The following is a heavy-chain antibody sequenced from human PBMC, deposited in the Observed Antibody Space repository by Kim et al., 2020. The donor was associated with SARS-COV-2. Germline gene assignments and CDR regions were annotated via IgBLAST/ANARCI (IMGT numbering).Heavy chain of an antibody. CDR2: IKQDGSEK. D-gene: IGHD3-10*01. CDR1: GFTFSSYW. V-gene: IGHV3-7*01. Sequence: GGSLRLSCAASGFTFSSYWMSWVRQAPGKGLEWVANIKQDGSEKYYVDSVKGRFTISRDNAKNSLYLQMNSLRAEDTAVYYCAREYGLTPYYYYGMDVWGQGTTVTVSS. CDR3: AREYGLTPYYYYGMDV. J-gene: IGHJ6*02.